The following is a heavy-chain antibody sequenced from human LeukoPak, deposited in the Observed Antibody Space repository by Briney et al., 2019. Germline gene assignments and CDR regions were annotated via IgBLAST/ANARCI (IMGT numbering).Heavy chain of an antibody. V-gene: IGHV4-39*01. J-gene: IGHJ4*02. CDR1: GGSISSSGYY. D-gene: IGHD6-13*01. CDR3: ARGSSSSSWYFDY. Sequence: SETLSLTCTVSGGSISSSGYYWGWIRQPPGKGLEWIGSIYYSGSTYYNPSLTSRVTIFVDTSKNQFSLKLSSVTAADTAVYYCARGSSSSSWYFDYWGQGTLVTVSS. CDR2: IYYSGST.